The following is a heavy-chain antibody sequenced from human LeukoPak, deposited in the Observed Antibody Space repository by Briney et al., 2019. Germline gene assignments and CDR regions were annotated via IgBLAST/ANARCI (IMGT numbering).Heavy chain of an antibody. CDR2: IRQDGSEK. D-gene: IGHD6-13*01. Sequence: PGGSLRLSCEVSGFTFTDYWMNWVRQAPGKGPEWVASIRQDGSEKTYVDSVKGRFTISRDSTKNSLSLQLNGLRAEDTAVYYCARDGTAAGLYFDLWGQGTLVTVSS. CDR1: GFTFTDYW. V-gene: IGHV3-7*01. CDR3: ARDGTAAGLYFDL. J-gene: IGHJ4*01.